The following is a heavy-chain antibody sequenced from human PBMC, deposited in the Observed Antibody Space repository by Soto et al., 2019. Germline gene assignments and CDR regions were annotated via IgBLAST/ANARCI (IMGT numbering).Heavy chain of an antibody. V-gene: IGHV2-5*02. J-gene: IGHJ4*02. CDR2: IYWDDDK. Sequence: QITLKESGPTLVKPTQTLTLTCTFSGFSLSTSGVGVGWIRQPPGKALEWLALIYWDDDKRYSPSLKSRLTITKDTSKNQVVLTMTNMDPVDTATYYCARQREYYYGSGSTLDYWGQGTLVTVSS. D-gene: IGHD3-10*01. CDR1: GFSLSTSGVG. CDR3: ARQREYYYGSGSTLDY.